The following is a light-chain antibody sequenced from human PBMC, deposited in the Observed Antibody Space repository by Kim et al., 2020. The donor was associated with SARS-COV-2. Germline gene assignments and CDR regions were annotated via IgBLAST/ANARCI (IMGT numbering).Light chain of an antibody. J-gene: IGLJ2*01. CDR3: SSYAGSNTVI. V-gene: IGLV2-8*01. Sequence: GQSGTISCTGSSRDVGGYNYVSWYQHHPGKAPKLMIYGVTERPSGVPDRFSGSKSGNTASLTVSGLQAEDEADYYCSSYAGSNTVIFGGGTKLTVL. CDR1: SRDVGGYNY. CDR2: GVT.